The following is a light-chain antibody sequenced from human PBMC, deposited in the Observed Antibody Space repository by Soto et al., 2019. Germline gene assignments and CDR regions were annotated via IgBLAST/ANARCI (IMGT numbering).Light chain of an antibody. J-gene: IGKJ2*01. Sequence: THSPSFLSSSLVDRVTITCRASQSIANSLAWYQQKPGQAPRLLISRASTRAAGVPDRFSGSGSGTDFTLSISRLEPEDFAVYYCHQYGSSPPYTFGQGTKVDIK. V-gene: IGKV3-20*01. CDR1: QSIANS. CDR3: HQYGSSPPYT. CDR2: RAS.